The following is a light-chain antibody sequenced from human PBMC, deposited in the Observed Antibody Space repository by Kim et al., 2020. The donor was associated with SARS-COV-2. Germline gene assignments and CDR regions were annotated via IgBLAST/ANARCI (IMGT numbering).Light chain of an antibody. CDR3: QAWDSSTV. CDR2: QDS. Sequence: SYELTQPPSVSVSPGQTASITCSGDKLGDKYACWYQQKPGQSPVLVIYQDSKRPSGIPERFSGSNSGNTATRTISGTQAMDEADYYCQAWDSSTVFG. CDR1: KLGDKY. J-gene: IGLJ3*02. V-gene: IGLV3-1*01.